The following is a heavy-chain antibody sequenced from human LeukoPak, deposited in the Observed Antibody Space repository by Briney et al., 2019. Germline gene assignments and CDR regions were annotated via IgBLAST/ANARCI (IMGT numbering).Heavy chain of an antibody. V-gene: IGHV3-66*01. J-gene: IGHJ4*02. CDR3: ARGQSGSYYSDYFDY. Sequence: PGGSLRLSCAASGFTVSNNYMYWVRQAPGKGLEWVSVIYTGGGTYYADSVKGRFTISRDNSKNTLYLQMNSLRAEDTAVYYCARGQSGSYYSDYFDYWGQGILVTVS. CDR1: GFTVSNNY. D-gene: IGHD3-10*01. CDR2: IYTGGGT.